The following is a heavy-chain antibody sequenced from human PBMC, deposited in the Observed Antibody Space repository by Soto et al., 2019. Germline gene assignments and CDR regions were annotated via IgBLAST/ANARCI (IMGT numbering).Heavy chain of an antibody. V-gene: IGHV4-34*01. CDR2: INHSGST. Sequence: SETVSLTCAVYGGSFSGYYWSWIRQPPGKGLEWIGEINHSGSTNYNPSLKSRVTISVDTSKNQFSLKLSSVTAADTAVYYCARYSIAAAGSDYWGQGTLVTVSS. CDR1: GGSFSGYY. J-gene: IGHJ4*02. D-gene: IGHD6-13*01. CDR3: ARYSIAAAGSDY.